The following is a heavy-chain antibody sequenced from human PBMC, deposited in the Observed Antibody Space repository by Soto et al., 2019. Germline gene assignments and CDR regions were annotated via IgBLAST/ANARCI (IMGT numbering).Heavy chain of an antibody. CDR1: GGSISSGGYS. V-gene: IGHV4-30-2*01. D-gene: IGHD3-9*01. CDR3: ASARHDKARDFDY. Sequence: SETLSLTCAVSGGSISSGGYSWSWIRQPPGKGLERIGYIYHSGSTYYSPSLKSRVTISVDRSKNQFSLKLSSVTAADTAVYYCASARHDKARDFDYWGQGTLVTVSS. CDR2: IYHSGST. J-gene: IGHJ4*02.